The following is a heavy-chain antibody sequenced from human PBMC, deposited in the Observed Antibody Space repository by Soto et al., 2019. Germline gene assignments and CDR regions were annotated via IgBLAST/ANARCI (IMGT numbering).Heavy chain of an antibody. CDR3: AKSLSTAVNYGLDV. CDR1: GFTFSDTA. D-gene: IGHD2-2*01. CDR2: ISDDGDST. J-gene: IGHJ6*02. V-gene: IGHV3-23*01. Sequence: EVQLLESGGGLVQPGGSLRLSCGASGFTFSDTAMTWVRQAPGKGLEGVSSISDDGDSTYYADSVKGRFAVSRDNSKHTLFLHMNSLGAEDTAVYYCAKSLSTAVNYGLDVWGQGTAVTVSS.